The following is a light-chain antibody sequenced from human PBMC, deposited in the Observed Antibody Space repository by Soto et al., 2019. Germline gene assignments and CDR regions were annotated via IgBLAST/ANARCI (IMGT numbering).Light chain of an antibody. CDR1: SSNIGSNT. V-gene: IGLV1-44*01. J-gene: IGLJ3*02. CDR3: AAWDDSLKGPV. Sequence: QSVLTQPPLASGTPGQRVTISCSGSSSNIGSNTVNWYQQLPGTAPKLLTYGYNQRPSGVPDRISGSKSGTSASLAISGLQSEDEADYFCAAWDDSLKGPVFGGGTKLTVL. CDR2: GYN.